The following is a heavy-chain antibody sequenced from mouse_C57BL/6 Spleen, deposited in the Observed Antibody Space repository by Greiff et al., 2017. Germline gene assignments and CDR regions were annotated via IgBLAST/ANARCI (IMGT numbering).Heavy chain of an antibody. D-gene: IGHD2-12*01. V-gene: IGHV1-42*01. CDR1: GYSFTGYY. J-gene: IGHJ3*01. Sequence: VQLQQSGPELVKPGASVKISCKASGYSFTGYYMNWVKQSPEKSLEWIGEINPSTGGTTYNQKFKAKATLTVDKSSSTAYMQLKSLTSEDSAVYYCARDDGEAWFAYWGQGTLVTVSA. CDR3: ARDDGEAWFAY. CDR2: INPSTGGT.